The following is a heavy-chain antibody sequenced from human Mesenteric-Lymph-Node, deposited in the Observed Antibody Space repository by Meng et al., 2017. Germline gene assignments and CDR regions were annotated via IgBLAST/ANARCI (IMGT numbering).Heavy chain of an antibody. J-gene: IGHJ4*02. CDR2: INPSGSSA. CDR3: ARDNWGPDY. Sequence: ASVKVSCKASGDTLNTYNMHWVRQAPGQGLEWMGIINPSGSSAAYAQSFQGRLTMTRDTSTSTLHMELTSLQFEDTAMYYCARDNWGPDYWGQGTLVTGSS. V-gene: IGHV1-46*02. D-gene: IGHD7-27*01. CDR1: GDTLNTYN.